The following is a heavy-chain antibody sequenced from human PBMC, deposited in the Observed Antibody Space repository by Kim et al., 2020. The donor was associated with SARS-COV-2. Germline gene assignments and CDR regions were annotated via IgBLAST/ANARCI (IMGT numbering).Heavy chain of an antibody. V-gene: IGHV3-30*07. J-gene: IGHJ4*02. D-gene: IGHD3-10*01. CDR3: ARDSVWFGELLGYYFDY. Sequence: VKGRFTISRDNPKSTLYLQMNSLRAEDTAVYYCARDSVWFGELLGYYFDYWGQGTPLTVSS.